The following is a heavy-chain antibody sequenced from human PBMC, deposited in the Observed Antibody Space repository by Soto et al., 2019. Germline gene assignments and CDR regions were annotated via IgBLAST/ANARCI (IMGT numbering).Heavy chain of an antibody. CDR2: IYNRGST. D-gene: IGHD3-9*01. V-gene: IGHV4-59*08. Sequence: SETLSLTCTVFGGPISSSYWSWIRQPPGKGLEWIGHIYNRGSTNYNPSLKSRATISLDMSKNHFSLKLSSVTAADTAVYYCARHSPDFDWLSQFDYWGQGTLVTAPQ. J-gene: IGHJ4*02. CDR1: GGPISSSY. CDR3: ARHSPDFDWLSQFDY.